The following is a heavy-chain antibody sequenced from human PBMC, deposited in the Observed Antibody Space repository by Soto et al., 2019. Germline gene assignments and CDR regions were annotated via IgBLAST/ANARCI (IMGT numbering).Heavy chain of an antibody. CDR1: GGAFTEYS. J-gene: IGHJ6*02. CDR3: ARCSNLSALDYHGMDV. V-gene: IGHV1-69*06. D-gene: IGHD7-27*01. CDR2: IIPHNNNS. Sequence: QVHLLQSGAEVKKPGSSLSVSCKVSGGAFTEYSVNWVRHTPGQGLEWLGGIIPHNNNSNYSMRLLCRVINNAATSSTTFYMHWSGLASNDTATYYCARCSNLSALDYHGMDVWGQGTTVTVSS.